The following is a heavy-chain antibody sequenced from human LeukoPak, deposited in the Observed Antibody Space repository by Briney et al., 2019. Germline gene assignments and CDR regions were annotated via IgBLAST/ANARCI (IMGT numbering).Heavy chain of an antibody. D-gene: IGHD6-13*01. Sequence: PSETLSLTCTVYGGSISSYYWSWIRQPPGKGLEWIGEINHSGSTNYNPSLKSRVTISVDTSKNQFSLKLSSVTAADTAVYYCARHVSSSWFINWFDPWGQGTLVTVSS. V-gene: IGHV4-34*01. CDR2: INHSGST. J-gene: IGHJ5*02. CDR3: ARHVSSSWFINWFDP. CDR1: GGSISSYY.